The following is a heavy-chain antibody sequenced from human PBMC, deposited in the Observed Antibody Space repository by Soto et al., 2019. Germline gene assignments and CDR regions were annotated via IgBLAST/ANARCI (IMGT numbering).Heavy chain of an antibody. CDR3: ARDGGSSCLEEGSWFDP. Sequence: GGSLRLSCAASGFTFSSYGMHWVRQAPGKGLEWVAVIWYDGSNKYYADSVKGRFTISRDNSKNTLYLQMNSLRAEDTAVYYCARDGGSSCLEEGSWFDPWGQGTLVTVSS. CDR2: IWYDGSNK. D-gene: IGHD6-13*01. V-gene: IGHV3-33*01. J-gene: IGHJ5*02. CDR1: GFTFSSYG.